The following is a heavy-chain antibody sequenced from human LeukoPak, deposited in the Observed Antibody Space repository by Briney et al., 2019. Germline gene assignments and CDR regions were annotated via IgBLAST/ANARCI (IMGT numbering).Heavy chain of an antibody. V-gene: IGHV3-74*01. Sequence: GGSLRLSCAASGFTFTSYWMNWVRQVPGKGLVWASRISGDGSSTTYADSVKGRFTISRDNAKYTLYLQMNSLRAEDTAVYYCARDWVDRNSYYGLDVWGQGTTVTVSS. D-gene: IGHD2-15*01. CDR3: ARDWVDRNSYYGLDV. CDR2: ISGDGSST. J-gene: IGHJ6*02. CDR1: GFTFTSYW.